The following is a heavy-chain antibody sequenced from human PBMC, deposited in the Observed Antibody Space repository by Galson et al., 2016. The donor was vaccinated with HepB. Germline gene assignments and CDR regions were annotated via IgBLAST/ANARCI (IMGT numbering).Heavy chain of an antibody. D-gene: IGHD2-15*01. Sequence: CAISGDSVSSNSAAWNWIRQSPSRGLEWLGMAYYRSKWYTDYAVSVKSRITINPDTSKNQFSLKLNSLTSADTAVYYCSREWSSFEFWGQGILVTVSS. CDR3: SREWSSFEF. CDR1: GDSVSSNSAA. CDR2: AYYRSKWYT. V-gene: IGHV6-1*01. J-gene: IGHJ4*02.